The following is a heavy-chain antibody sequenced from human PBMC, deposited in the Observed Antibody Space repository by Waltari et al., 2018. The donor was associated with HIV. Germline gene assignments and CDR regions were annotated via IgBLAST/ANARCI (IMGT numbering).Heavy chain of an antibody. CDR3: ARPMNYGDYPYYFDY. V-gene: IGHV3-30*01. CDR1: GFTFSSYA. J-gene: IGHJ4*02. CDR2: ISYDGRNK. D-gene: IGHD4-17*01. Sequence: QVQLVESGGGVVQPGRSLRLSCAASGFTFSSYAIHWVRQAPGKGLEWVAVISYDGRNKYYADSVKGRFTISRDNSKNTLYLQMNSLRAEDTAVYYCARPMNYGDYPYYFDYWGQGTLVTVSS.